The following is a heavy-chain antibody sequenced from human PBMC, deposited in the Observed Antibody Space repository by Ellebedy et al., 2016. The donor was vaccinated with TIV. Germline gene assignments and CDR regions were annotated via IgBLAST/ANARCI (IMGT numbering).Heavy chain of an antibody. J-gene: IGHJ4*02. CDR2: ISGRAGDT. V-gene: IGHV3-23*01. CDR1: GFSFSSYG. CDR3: AKSQVGATFFDY. Sequence: GESLKISCVASGFSFSSYGMHWVRQAPGKGLEWVSFISGRAGDTYYADSVKGRFTISRDDSKNTLYLQMHSLKAEDTALYYCAKSQVGATFFDYWGQGTLVTVSS. D-gene: IGHD1-26*01.